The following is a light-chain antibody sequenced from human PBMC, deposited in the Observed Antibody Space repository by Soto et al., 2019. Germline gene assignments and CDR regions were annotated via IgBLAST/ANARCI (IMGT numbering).Light chain of an antibody. CDR2: LGS. CDR1: QSLLHSNGYKF. V-gene: IGKV2-28*01. Sequence: DIVMTQSPLYLPVTPGEPASISCRSSQSLLHSNGYKFFDWYLQKPGQSPQLLIYLGSNRASGVPDRFSGSESGTDFSLKISRLEAEDVGVYYCMQALQTPYTFGQGTKLEIK. J-gene: IGKJ2*01. CDR3: MQALQTPYT.